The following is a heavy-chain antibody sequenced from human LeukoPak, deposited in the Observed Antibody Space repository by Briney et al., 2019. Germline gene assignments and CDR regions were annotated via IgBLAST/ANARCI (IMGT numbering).Heavy chain of an antibody. J-gene: IGHJ4*02. V-gene: IGHV3-21*01. Sequence: PGGSLRLSCAASGFTFSSYSMNWVRQAPGKGLEWVSSISSSSSYIYYADSVKGRFTISRDNAKNSLYLQMNSLRAEDTAVYYCARDSGDTAMGEGVDYWGQGTLVTVSS. CDR2: ISSSSSYI. CDR3: ARDSGDTAMGEGVDY. CDR1: GFTFSSYS. D-gene: IGHD5-18*01.